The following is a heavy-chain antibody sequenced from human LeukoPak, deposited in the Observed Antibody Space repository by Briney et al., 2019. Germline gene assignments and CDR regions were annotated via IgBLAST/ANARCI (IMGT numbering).Heavy chain of an antibody. CDR3: ARDRPRYYSSTSCSYDAFDI. J-gene: IGHJ3*02. CDR1: GGTFSSYA. Sequence: SVKVSCKASGGTFSSYAISWVRQAPGQGLEWMGGIIPIFGTANYAQKFQGRVTITADESTSTAYMELSSLRSEDTAVYYCARDRPRYYSSTSCSYDAFDIWGQGTMVTVSS. V-gene: IGHV1-69*13. CDR2: IIPIFGTA. D-gene: IGHD2-2*01.